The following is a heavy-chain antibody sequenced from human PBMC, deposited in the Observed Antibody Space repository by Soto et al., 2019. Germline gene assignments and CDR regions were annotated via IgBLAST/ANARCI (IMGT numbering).Heavy chain of an antibody. CDR2: INHSGGV. V-gene: IGHV4-34*01. Sequence: QVQLQQWGAGLLKPSETLSLTCTVYGGSFSGYYWSWIRQSPGKGLEWIGEINHSGGVNYNPSLKSRVTISVDTSKNQVSLNMRSVTAADTSVYYCARGISYLVGVTAATPFDFWGPGTLVTVSS. D-gene: IGHD2-15*01. J-gene: IGHJ4*02. CDR3: ARGISYLVGVTAATPFDF. CDR1: GGSFSGYY.